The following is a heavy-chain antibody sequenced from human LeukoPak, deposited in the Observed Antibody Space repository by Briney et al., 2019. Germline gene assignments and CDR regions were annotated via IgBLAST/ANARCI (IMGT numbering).Heavy chain of an antibody. CDR3: ARSGIAAAGTGLDY. CDR1: GGTFSSYA. Sequence: SVKVSCKASGGTFSSYAISWVRQAPGQGLEWMGRIIPILGIANYAQKFQGRVTITADKSTSTAYMELSSLRSEDTAVYYCARSGIAAAGTGLDYWGQGTLVTVSS. J-gene: IGHJ4*02. V-gene: IGHV1-69*04. CDR2: IIPILGIA. D-gene: IGHD6-13*01.